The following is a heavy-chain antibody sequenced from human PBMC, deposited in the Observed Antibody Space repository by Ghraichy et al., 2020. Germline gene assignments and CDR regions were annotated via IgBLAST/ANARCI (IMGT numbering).Heavy chain of an antibody. J-gene: IGHJ4*02. V-gene: IGHV3-30*18. CDR3: AKDRLAY. D-gene: IGHD3-16*01. CDR2: ISYDGTNK. CDR1: GFTFSTYG. Sequence: GGSLRLSCAASGFTFSTYGMHWVRQAPGKGLEWVAVISYDGTNKYYADSVKGRFTISRDNSKNTLYLQMNSLRAEDTAVYYCAKDRLAYWGQGTLVTVSS.